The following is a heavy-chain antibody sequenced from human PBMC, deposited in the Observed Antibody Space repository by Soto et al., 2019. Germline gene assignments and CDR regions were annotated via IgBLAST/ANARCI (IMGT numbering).Heavy chain of an antibody. Sequence: PGGSLRLSCAGSGFTFSNYGMHWVRQAPGKGLEWVAHIWYDGSNTYYADSVKGRFTISRDNSRNTVYLQMNSLRAEDTAVYHCVRDLLGSGGHFDYWGQGTPVTVSS. D-gene: IGHD7-27*01. CDR1: GFTFSNYG. CDR3: VRDLLGSGGHFDY. CDR2: IWYDGSNT. J-gene: IGHJ4*02. V-gene: IGHV3-33*08.